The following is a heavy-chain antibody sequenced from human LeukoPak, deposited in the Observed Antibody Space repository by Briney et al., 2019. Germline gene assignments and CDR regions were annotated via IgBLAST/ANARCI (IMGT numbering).Heavy chain of an antibody. V-gene: IGHV4-39*01. CDR1: GGSISSSSYY. CDR2: IYYSGST. Sequence: SETLSLTCTVSGGSISSSSYYWGWIRQPPGKGLEWVGSIYYSGSTYYNPSLKSRVTISVDTSKNQFSLKLSSVTAADTAVYYCASYYYDSSGYYPEYFQHWGQGTLVTVSS. CDR3: ASYYYDSSGYYPEYFQH. D-gene: IGHD3-22*01. J-gene: IGHJ1*01.